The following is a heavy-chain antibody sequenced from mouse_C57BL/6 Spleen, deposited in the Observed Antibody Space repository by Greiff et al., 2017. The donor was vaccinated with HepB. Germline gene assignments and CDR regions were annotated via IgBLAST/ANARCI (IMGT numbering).Heavy chain of an antibody. V-gene: IGHV6-3*01. Sequence: EVKLVESGGGLVQPGGSMKLSCVASGFTFSNYWMNWVRQSPEKGLEWVAQIRLKSDNYATHYAVSVKGRFAISRDDSKSSVYLQMNNLRAEDSGIYYCTDPAWFAYWGQGTLVTVSA. CDR2: IRLKSDNYAT. CDR3: TDPAWFAY. J-gene: IGHJ3*01. CDR1: GFTFSNYW.